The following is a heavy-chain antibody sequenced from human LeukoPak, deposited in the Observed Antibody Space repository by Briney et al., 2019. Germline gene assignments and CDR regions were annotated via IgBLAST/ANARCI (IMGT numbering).Heavy chain of an antibody. J-gene: IGHJ5*02. V-gene: IGHV1-2*02. Sequence: ASVKVSCKASGYTFTGYYMHWVRQAPGQGLEWMGWIDPNSGGTNYAQKFQGRVTMTRDTSISTAYMELSRLRSDDTAVYYCARFRTKKNWFDPWGQGTLVTVSS. CDR1: GYTFTGYY. CDR2: IDPNSGGT. CDR3: ARFRTKKNWFDP.